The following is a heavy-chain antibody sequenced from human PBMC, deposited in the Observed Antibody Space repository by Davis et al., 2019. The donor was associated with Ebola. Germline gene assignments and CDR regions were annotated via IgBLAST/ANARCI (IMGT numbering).Heavy chain of an antibody. J-gene: IGHJ4*02. D-gene: IGHD1-1*01. Sequence: GRFTISRDNSKNTVFLQMNSLRAEDTAVYYCASYNWNGAGWGQGTLVTVSS. CDR3: ASYNWNGAG. V-gene: IGHV3-30*07.